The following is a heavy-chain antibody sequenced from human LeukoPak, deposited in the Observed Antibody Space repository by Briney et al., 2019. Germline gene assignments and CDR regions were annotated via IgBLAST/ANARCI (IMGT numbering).Heavy chain of an antibody. Sequence: SETLSLTCTVSGGSISSFYWSWIRQPPGKGLEWIGYISYSGSTNYNPSLKSRVTISVDTSKNQFSLKLSSVTAADTAVYYCARQKLPGIAVAGTGFTYYYYYYMDVWGKGTTVTISS. CDR3: ARQKLPGIAVAGTGFTYYYYYYMDV. J-gene: IGHJ6*03. V-gene: IGHV4-59*08. D-gene: IGHD6-19*01. CDR1: GGSISSFY. CDR2: ISYSGST.